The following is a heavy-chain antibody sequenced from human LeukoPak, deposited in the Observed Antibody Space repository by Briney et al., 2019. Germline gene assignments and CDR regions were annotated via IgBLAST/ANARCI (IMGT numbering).Heavy chain of an antibody. J-gene: IGHJ4*02. CDR3: ARGQRWLVFDY. Sequence: SETLSLTCTVSGGSISSYYWSWIRQPPGKGLEWIGYIYYSGSTNYNPSLKSRVTISVDTSKNQFSLKLSSVTAADTAVYYCARGQRWLVFDYWGQGTLVTVSS. V-gene: IGHV4-59*01. CDR2: IYYSGST. CDR1: GGSISSYY. D-gene: IGHD6-19*01.